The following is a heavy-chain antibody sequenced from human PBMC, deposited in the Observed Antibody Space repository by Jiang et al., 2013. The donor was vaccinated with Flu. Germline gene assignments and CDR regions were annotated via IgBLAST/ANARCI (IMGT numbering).Heavy chain of an antibody. Sequence: EWMGWISAYNGNTNYAQKLQGRVTMTTDTSTSTAYMELRSLRSDDTAVYYCARDKGEQQQLAHYYYYGMDVWGQGTTVTVSS. J-gene: IGHJ6*02. CDR2: ISAYNGNT. V-gene: IGHV1-18*01. CDR3: ARDKGEQQQLAHYYYYGMDV. D-gene: IGHD6-13*01.